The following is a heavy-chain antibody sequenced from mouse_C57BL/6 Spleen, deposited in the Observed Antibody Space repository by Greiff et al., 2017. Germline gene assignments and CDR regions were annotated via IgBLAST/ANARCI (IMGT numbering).Heavy chain of an antibody. D-gene: IGHD1-1*01. CDR1: GYAFSSYW. J-gene: IGHJ2*01. V-gene: IGHV1-80*01. CDR3: AIDYDSGYVGY. CDR2: IYPGEGDT. Sequence: VQLQQSGAELVKPGASVKISCKASGYAFSSYWMNWVKQRPGKGLEWIGQIYPGEGDTNYNGKFKGKATLTADKSSSTAYMQLSSLTSEDSAVYFCAIDYDSGYVGYWGQGTTLTVSS.